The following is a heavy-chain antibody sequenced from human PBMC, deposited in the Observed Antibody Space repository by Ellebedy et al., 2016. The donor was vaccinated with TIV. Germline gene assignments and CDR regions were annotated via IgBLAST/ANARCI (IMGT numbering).Heavy chain of an antibody. J-gene: IGHJ5*02. CDR3: ARRRRYSSGWDWFDP. Sequence: GESLKISCKTSGYSFTDYWIGWVRQMPGKGLEWMGNIYAGDSDTKYSPSFQGQVTMSVDKSIKIAYLQWSSLKASDTAMYYCARRRRYSSGWDWFDPWGQGTLVTVSS. CDR2: IYAGDSDT. CDR1: GYSFTDYW. V-gene: IGHV5-51*01. D-gene: IGHD6-19*01.